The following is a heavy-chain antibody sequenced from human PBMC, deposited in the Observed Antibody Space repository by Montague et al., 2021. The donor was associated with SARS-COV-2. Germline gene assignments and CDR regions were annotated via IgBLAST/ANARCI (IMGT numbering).Heavy chain of an antibody. CDR1: GGSFSDSH. V-gene: IGHV4-34*01. CDR2: INQSGST. Sequence: SETLSLTCAVYGGSFSDSHWSWPRQPPGTGLEWIGEINQSGSTKYNPSLKSRVTISVDTSKNQFSLKLSSLTAADTAVYYCARGQSGITMIVVAILGVEFYFDNWGQGTLVTVSS. CDR3: ARGQSGITMIVVAILGVEFYFDN. D-gene: IGHD3-22*01. J-gene: IGHJ4*02.